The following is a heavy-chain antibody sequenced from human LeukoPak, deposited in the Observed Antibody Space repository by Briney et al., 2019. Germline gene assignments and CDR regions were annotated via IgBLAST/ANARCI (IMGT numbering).Heavy chain of an antibody. CDR2: ISSNGGST. Sequence: PGGSLRLSCAAFGFTFSSYAMHWVRQAPGKGLEYVSAISSNGGSTYYANSVKGRFTISRDNSKNTLYLQMGSLRAEDMAVYYCARAGYYDSSGYYYWGQGTLVTVSS. CDR1: GFTFSSYA. CDR3: ARAGYYDSSGYYY. D-gene: IGHD3-22*01. J-gene: IGHJ4*02. V-gene: IGHV3-64*01.